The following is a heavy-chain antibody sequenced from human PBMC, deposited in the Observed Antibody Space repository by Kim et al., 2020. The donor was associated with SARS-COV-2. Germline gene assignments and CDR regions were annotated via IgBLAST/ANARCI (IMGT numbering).Heavy chain of an antibody. CDR3: ASSGYYDSRVDSYYYGMDV. CDR2: IWYDGSNK. D-gene: IGHD3-22*01. CDR1: GFTFSSYG. Sequence: GGSLRLSCAASGFTFSSYGMHWVRQAPGKGLEWVAVIWYDGSNKYYADSVKGRFTISRDNSKNTLYLQMNSLRAEDTAVYYCASSGYYDSRVDSYYYGMDVWGQGTTVTVSS. J-gene: IGHJ6*02. V-gene: IGHV3-33*01.